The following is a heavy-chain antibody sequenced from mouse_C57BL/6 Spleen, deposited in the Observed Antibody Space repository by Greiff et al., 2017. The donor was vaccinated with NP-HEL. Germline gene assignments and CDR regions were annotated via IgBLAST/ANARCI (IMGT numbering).Heavy chain of an antibody. CDR3: TRGGVVATDYAMDY. CDR2: IDPETGGT. D-gene: IGHD1-1*01. Sequence: VQLKESGAELVRPGASVTLSCKASGYTFTDYEMHWVKQTPVHGLEWIGAIDPETGGTAYNQKFKGKAILTADKSSSTAYMELRSLTSEDSAVSYCTRGGVVATDYAMDYWGQGTSVTVSS. V-gene: IGHV1-15*01. CDR1: GYTFTDYE. J-gene: IGHJ4*01.